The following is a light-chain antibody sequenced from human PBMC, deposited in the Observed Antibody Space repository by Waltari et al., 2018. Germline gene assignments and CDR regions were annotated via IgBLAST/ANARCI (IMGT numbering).Light chain of an antibody. CDR1: QGISSA. CDR3: QQLHSYPIT. J-gene: IGKJ5*01. CDR2: DAS. V-gene: IGKV1-13*02. Sequence: AIHLTQSPSSLSASVGDRITITCRASQGISSALAWYQQKPGESPKFLTYDASSLQSGFPARFSGRASGTDFTLTITSLQPEDFATYDCQQLHSYPITFGQGTRLEIK.